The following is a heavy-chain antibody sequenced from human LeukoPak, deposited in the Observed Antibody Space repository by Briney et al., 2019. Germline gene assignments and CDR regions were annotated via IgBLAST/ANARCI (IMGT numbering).Heavy chain of an antibody. CDR3: AREKVTYSFFDY. CDR1: GFTLSSYE. Sequence: GGSLRLSCAASGFTLSSYEMNWVRQAPGKGLEWVSYISSSGSTIYYADSVKGRFTISRDNAKSSLYLQMNSLRAEDTAVYYCAREKVTYSFFDYWGQGTLVTVSS. J-gene: IGHJ4*02. V-gene: IGHV3-48*03. D-gene: IGHD4-11*01. CDR2: ISSSGSTI.